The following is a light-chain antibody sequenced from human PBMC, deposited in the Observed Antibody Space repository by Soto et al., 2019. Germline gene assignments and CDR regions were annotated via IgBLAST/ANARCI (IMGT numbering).Light chain of an antibody. V-gene: IGKV1-27*01. CDR1: QGISRY. CDR2: AAS. CDR3: QKYDSASSPT. Sequence: DIQMTQSPSSLSASVGDRVTVTCRASQGISRYLAWYQQKPGKVPKLLIFAASTLQPGVPSRFSGSGSGTDFTLTIRSLQPEDVATYYCQKYDSASSPTFGAGTKVEIK. J-gene: IGKJ4*01.